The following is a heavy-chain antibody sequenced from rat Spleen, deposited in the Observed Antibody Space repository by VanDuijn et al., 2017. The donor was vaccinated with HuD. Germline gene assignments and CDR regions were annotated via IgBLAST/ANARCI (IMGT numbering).Heavy chain of an antibody. CDR3: ARVHYYSASSYFDY. V-gene: IGHV2-19*01. CDR2: IQNGGNT. J-gene: IGHJ2*01. D-gene: IGHD1-1*01. Sequence: QVQLKESGPGLVQPSQTLSLTCTVSGFSLTDYNIHWLRQPPGKGLEWMGRIQNGGNTDNTSALKSRLSISRDTSKSQIFLEMNSLQTEDTAIYFCARVHYYSASSYFDYWGQGVMVTVSS. CDR1: GFSLTDYN.